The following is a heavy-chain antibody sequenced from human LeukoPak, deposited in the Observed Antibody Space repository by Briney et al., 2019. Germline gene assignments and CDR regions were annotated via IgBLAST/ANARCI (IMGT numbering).Heavy chain of an antibody. CDR3: ARRQGWKVPPVNGNYYYGLDV. D-gene: IGHD2-2*01. J-gene: IGHJ6*02. CDR1: GYSFSTSW. CDR2: IYPGDSDT. V-gene: IGHV5-51*01. Sequence: GESLKISCKGSGYSFSTSWIAWVRQMPGKGLERMGIIYPGDSDTKYSPSFQGQVTISADKSIATAYLQWSSLKASDTAIYYCARRQGWKVPPVNGNYYYGLDVWGQGTTVIVSS.